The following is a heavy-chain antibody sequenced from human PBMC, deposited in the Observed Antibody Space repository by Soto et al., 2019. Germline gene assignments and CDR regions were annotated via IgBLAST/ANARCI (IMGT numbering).Heavy chain of an antibody. CDR1: GYTFTSYY. V-gene: IGHV1-46*03. J-gene: IGHJ3*02. CDR3: ARVLSAVTTLIGAFDI. CDR2: INPSGGST. D-gene: IGHD4-17*01. Sequence: QVQLVQSGAEVKKPGASVKVSCKASGYTFTSYYMHWVRQAPGQGLEWMGIINPSGGSTSYAQKFQGRVTITRDTSTSTVYMELSSLRSEDTAVYYCARVLSAVTTLIGAFDIWGQGTMVTVSS.